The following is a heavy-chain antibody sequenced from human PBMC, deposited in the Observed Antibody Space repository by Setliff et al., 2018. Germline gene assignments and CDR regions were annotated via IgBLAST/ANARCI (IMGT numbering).Heavy chain of an antibody. CDR3: AISTIFGVVSPTPDAFDI. CDR2: IIPIFGTA. D-gene: IGHD3-3*01. Sequence: SVKVSCKASGGTFSIYTVSWVRQAPGQGLEWMGRIIPIFGTANYAQKFQGRVTITADKSTSTAYMELSSLRSEDTAVYYCAISTIFGVVSPTPDAFDIWGQGTMVTVSS. V-gene: IGHV1-69*08. J-gene: IGHJ3*02. CDR1: GGTFSIYT.